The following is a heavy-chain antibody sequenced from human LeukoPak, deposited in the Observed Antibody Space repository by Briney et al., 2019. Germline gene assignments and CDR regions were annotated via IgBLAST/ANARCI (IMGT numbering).Heavy chain of an antibody. CDR3: ARGIPGDYGDYVQAFDI. D-gene: IGHD4-17*01. CDR2: IYYTGSN. CDR1: GGSISSYY. V-gene: IGHV4-59*12. J-gene: IGHJ3*02. Sequence: SETLSLTCTVSGGSISSYYGSWIRQSPGKGLEWIGNIYYTGSNNYNPSLKSRVTISVDTYKDQFSLKLSSVTAADTAVYYCARGIPGDYGDYVQAFDIWGQGTMVTVSS.